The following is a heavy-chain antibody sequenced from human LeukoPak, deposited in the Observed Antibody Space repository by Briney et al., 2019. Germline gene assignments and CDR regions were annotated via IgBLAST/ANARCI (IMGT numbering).Heavy chain of an antibody. D-gene: IGHD3-22*01. V-gene: IGHV3-20*04. Sequence: GGSLRLSCAASGFTFDDYGTSWVRQAPGKGLEWVSGINWNGGSTGYADSVKGRFTISRDNAKNSLYLQMNSLRAEDTALYYCARGYYYDSSGYYYGHAYWGQGTLVTVSS. CDR1: GFTFDDYG. J-gene: IGHJ4*02. CDR2: INWNGGST. CDR3: ARGYYYDSSGYYYGHAY.